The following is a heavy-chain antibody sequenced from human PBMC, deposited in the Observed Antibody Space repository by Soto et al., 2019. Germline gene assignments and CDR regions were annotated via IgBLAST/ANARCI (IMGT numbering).Heavy chain of an antibody. Sequence: GGSLRLSCAASGFTFSSYAMSWVRQAPGKGLEWVSAISGSGGSTYYADSVKGRFTISRDNSKKTPYLKMNGLRAEDTAVYYCAKAVIAARFDPWGQGTLVTVSS. D-gene: IGHD6-6*01. CDR2: ISGSGGST. J-gene: IGHJ5*02. V-gene: IGHV3-23*01. CDR1: GFTFSSYA. CDR3: AKAVIAARFDP.